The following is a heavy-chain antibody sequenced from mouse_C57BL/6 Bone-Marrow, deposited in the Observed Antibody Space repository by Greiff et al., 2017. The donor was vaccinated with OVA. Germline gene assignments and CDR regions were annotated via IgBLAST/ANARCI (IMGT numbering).Heavy chain of an antibody. Sequence: QVPLQQPGAELVKPGASVQLSCKASGYSFTSYWMHWVKKRPGQGLEWIGMTHPNSGSTNYNATFMSKAPLTVDNSSSPACMQLCSLTSEPSAVYFCSGGSYFAFCGPGTLVTVSA. V-gene: IGHV1-64*01. CDR3: SGGSYFAF. D-gene: IGHD1-1*02. J-gene: IGHJ3*01. CDR2: THPNSGST. CDR1: GYSFTSYW.